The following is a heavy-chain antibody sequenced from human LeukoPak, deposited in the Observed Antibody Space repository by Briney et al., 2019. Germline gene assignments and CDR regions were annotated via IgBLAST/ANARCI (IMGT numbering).Heavy chain of an antibody. CDR3: ATAQGFRFGEYSDAFDI. D-gene: IGHD3-10*01. Sequence: ASVKVSCKVSGYTLTELSMHWVRQAPGKGLEWMGGFDPEDGETIYAQKFQGRVTMTEDTSTDTAYMELSSLRSEDTAVYYCATAQGFRFGEYSDAFDIWGQGTMVTVSS. CDR1: GYTLTELS. V-gene: IGHV1-24*01. CDR2: FDPEDGET. J-gene: IGHJ3*02.